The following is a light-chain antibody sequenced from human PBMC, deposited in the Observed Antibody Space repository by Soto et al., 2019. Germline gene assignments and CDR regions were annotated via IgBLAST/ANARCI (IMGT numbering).Light chain of an antibody. CDR3: CTYAGCYTTAYV. CDR1: SSDVGGYNY. V-gene: IGLV2-11*01. J-gene: IGLJ1*01. CDR2: DVS. Sequence: QSALTQPRSVSGSPGQSVTISCTGTSSDVGGYNYVSWYQQHPGKAPKLMIYDVSKRPSGVPDRFSGSKSGDTASLTISGLKAEDEADYCCCTYAGCYTTAYVVGTGNKLNVL.